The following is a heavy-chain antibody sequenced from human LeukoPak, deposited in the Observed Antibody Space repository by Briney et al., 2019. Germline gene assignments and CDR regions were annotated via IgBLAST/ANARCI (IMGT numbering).Heavy chain of an antibody. CDR2: IYSGDTA. Sequence: PGGSLRHSCAASGFTVSSNYMSCVRQAPGKALECGSAIYSGDTAPHPAPEKGRFTISRDTSKNTLYLQMNSLRAEDTALYYGAKVGRVRFIGDYGLDVWGQGTTVTVSS. J-gene: IGHJ6*02. CDR1: GFTVSSNY. D-gene: IGHD3-16*02. V-gene: IGHV3-66*01. CDR3: AKVGRVRFIGDYGLDV.